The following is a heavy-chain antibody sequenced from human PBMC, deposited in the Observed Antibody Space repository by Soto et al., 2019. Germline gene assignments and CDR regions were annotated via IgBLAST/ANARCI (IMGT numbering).Heavy chain of an antibody. Sequence: ASVKVSCKASGGTFSSYAISWVRQAPGQGLEWMGGIIPIFGTANYAQKFQGRVTITADESTSTAYMELSSLRSEDTAVYYCALRHPHSSDNREDLDYWGQGTLVTVSS. D-gene: IGHD6-19*01. CDR2: IIPIFGTA. J-gene: IGHJ4*02. CDR3: ALRHPHSSDNREDLDY. V-gene: IGHV1-69*13. CDR1: GGTFSSYA.